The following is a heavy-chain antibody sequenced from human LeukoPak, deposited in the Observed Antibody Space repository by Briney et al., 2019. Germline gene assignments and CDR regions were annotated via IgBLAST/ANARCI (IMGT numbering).Heavy chain of an antibody. Sequence: SETLSLTCAVYDGSFSGYYWSWIRQPPGKGLEWIGEINHSGSTNYNPSLKSRVTISLDTSKNQFSLRLSSVTAADTAVYYCARGSLGREVSAFFKNWGQGILVTVSS. V-gene: IGHV4-34*01. CDR2: INHSGST. CDR1: DGSFSGYY. J-gene: IGHJ4*02. D-gene: IGHD5/OR15-5a*01. CDR3: ARGSLGREVSAFFKN.